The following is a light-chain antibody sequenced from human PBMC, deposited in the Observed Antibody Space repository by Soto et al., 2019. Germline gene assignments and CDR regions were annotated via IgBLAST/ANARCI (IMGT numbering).Light chain of an antibody. V-gene: IGKV1-5*01. CDR3: KQLHSYPIT. CDR1: QSISRW. J-gene: IGKJ5*01. CDR2: DAY. Sequence: DIQMTQSPSTLSASVGNRVTISCRASQSISRWLAWYQQKPGKAPTLLIYDAYSLESGVQSRFSGSGSGTDFTLTIRSLQPEDSAIYYCKQLHSYPITFGHGTRLEIK.